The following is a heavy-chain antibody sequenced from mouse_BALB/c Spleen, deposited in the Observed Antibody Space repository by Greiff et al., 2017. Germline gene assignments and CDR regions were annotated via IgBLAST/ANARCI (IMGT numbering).Heavy chain of an antibody. CDR3: ARGGFTTATGYFDY. J-gene: IGHJ2*01. CDR2: ISSGGST. D-gene: IGHD1-2*01. CDR1: GFTFSSYA. Sequence: EVQLQQSGGGLVKPGGSLKLSCAASGFTFSSYAMSWVRQTPEKRLEWVASISSGGSTYYPDSVKGRFTISRDNARNILYLQMSSLRSEDTAMYYCARGGFTTATGYFDYWGQGTTLTVSS. V-gene: IGHV5-6-5*01.